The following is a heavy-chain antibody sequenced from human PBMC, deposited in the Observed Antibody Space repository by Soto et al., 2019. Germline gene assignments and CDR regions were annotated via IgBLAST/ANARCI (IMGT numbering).Heavy chain of an antibody. D-gene: IGHD2-2*01. J-gene: IGHJ5*02. CDR1: GFTFSSYG. CDR3: AVLPAAPDGWFDP. CDR2: IWYDGSNK. Sequence: GGSLRLSCAASGFTFSSYGMHWVRQAPGKGLEWVAVIWYDGSNKYYADSVKGRFTISRDNSKNTLYLQMNSLRAEDTAVYYCAVLPAAPDGWFDPWGQGTLVTVSS. V-gene: IGHV3-33*01.